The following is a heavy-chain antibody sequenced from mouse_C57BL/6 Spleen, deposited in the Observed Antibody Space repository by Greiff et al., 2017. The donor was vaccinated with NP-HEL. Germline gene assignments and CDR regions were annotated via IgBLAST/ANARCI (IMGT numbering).Heavy chain of an antibody. CDR1: GYPFTSYW. V-gene: IGHV1-61*01. CDR3: ARYDYDY. D-gene: IGHD2-4*01. J-gene: IGHJ2*01. CDR2: IYPSDSET. Sequence: VQLQQPGAELVRPGSSVQLSCKASGYPFTSYWMDWVKQRPGQGLEWIGNIYPSDSETHYNQKFKDKATLTVDKSSSTAYMQLSSLTSEDSAVYYCARYDYDYWGQGTTLTVSS.